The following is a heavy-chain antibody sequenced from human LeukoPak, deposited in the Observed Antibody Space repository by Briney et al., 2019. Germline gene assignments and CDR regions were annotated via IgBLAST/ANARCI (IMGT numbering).Heavy chain of an antibody. V-gene: IGHV3-21*01. D-gene: IGHD1/OR15-1a*01. Sequence: PGGSLRLSCAASGFTFSSYSMNWVRQAPGKGLEWVSSISSSSSYIYYADSVKGRFTISRDNAKNSLYLQMNSLRAEDTAVYYCARDDWNTELLLFDYWGQGTLVTVSS. CDR2: ISSSSSYI. CDR1: GFTFSSYS. CDR3: ARDDWNTELLLFDY. J-gene: IGHJ4*02.